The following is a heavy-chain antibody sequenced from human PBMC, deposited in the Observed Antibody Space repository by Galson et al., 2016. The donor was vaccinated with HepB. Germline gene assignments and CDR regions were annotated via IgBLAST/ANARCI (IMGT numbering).Heavy chain of an antibody. CDR1: GFNFQRYD. D-gene: IGHD2/OR15-2a*01. CDR2: MNPNNGDT. Sequence: SVKVSCKASGFNFQRYDISWVRQATGQGPEWMGWMNPNNGDTGYSQKLQGRVTMTRDMSTSTAYMELTSLKFEDTAVYYCTKGNSWVAMDVWGQGTTVIVSS. J-gene: IGHJ6*02. CDR3: TKGNSWVAMDV. V-gene: IGHV1-8*01.